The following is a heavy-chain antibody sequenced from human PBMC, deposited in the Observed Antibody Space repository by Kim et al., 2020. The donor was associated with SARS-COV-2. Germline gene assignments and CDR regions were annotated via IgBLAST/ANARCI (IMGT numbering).Heavy chain of an antibody. D-gene: IGHD6-6*01. J-gene: IGHJ6*02. CDR3: VREHSGSPSGHHFLALDV. CDR1: GFIFSAYD. CDR2: IGAGFDT. V-gene: IGHV3-13*01. Sequence: GGSLRLSCAASGFIFSAYDFHWVRQVSGKGLEWVSGIGAGFDTHYPDSVKGRFTISRENAQHSLYLQMNSLSAGDTAVYYCVREHSGSPSGHHFLALDVWGQGTTVTVSS.